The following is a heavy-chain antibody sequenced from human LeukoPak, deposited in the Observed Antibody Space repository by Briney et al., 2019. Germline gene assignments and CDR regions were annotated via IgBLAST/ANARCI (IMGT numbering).Heavy chain of an antibody. CDR2: ISSSSSYI. J-gene: IGHJ3*02. CDR1: GFTFSSYS. CDR3: ASTYVVVTAVHDAFHI. Sequence: KPGGSLRLSCAASGFTFSSYSMNWVRQAPGKGLEWVSSISSSSSYIYYADSVKGRFTISRDNARNSLYLQMNSLRAEDTAVYYCASTYVVVTAVHDAFHIWGQGTMVTVSS. V-gene: IGHV3-21*01. D-gene: IGHD2-21*02.